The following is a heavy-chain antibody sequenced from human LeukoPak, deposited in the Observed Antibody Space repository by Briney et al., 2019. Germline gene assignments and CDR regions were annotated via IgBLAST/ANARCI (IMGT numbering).Heavy chain of an antibody. CDR1: RGSISSYF. J-gene: IGHJ4*02. Sequence: SETLSLTCTVSRGSISSYFWSWIRQPPGKELEWIGYTYYNGSTNYNPSLKSRVTISVDTSKKQFSLQLNSVTAADTAVYFCARGYSGTYGRFDYWGPGILVTVSS. CDR2: TYYNGST. D-gene: IGHD1-26*01. V-gene: IGHV4-59*01. CDR3: ARGYSGTYGRFDY.